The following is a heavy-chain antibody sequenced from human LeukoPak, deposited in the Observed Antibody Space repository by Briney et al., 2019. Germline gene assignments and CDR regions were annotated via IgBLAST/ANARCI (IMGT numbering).Heavy chain of an antibody. CDR2: INSDGSST. CDR1: GFTFSSYW. V-gene: IGHV3-74*01. D-gene: IGHD3-10*01. Sequence: GGSLRLSCAASGFTFSSYWMHWVRQAPGKGLVWASRINSDGSSTTYADSVKGRFTISRDNAKNTLYLQMNSLRAEDRAVYYCARDLMVRDAFDIWGQGTMVTVSS. CDR3: ARDLMVRDAFDI. J-gene: IGHJ3*02.